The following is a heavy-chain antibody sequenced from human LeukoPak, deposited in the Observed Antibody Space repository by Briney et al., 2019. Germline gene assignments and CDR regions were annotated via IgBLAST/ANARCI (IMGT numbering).Heavy chain of an antibody. CDR1: GFAFRNYW. D-gene: IGHD3-10*02. V-gene: IGHV3-48*04. CDR2: ISSSGSTI. CDR3: AELGITMIGGV. J-gene: IGHJ6*04. Sequence: GGSLRLSCVASGFAFRNYWMYWVRQAPGKGLEWVSYISSSGSTIYYADSVKGRFTISRDNAKNSLYLQMNSLRAEDTAVYYCAELGITMIGGVWGKGTTVTISS.